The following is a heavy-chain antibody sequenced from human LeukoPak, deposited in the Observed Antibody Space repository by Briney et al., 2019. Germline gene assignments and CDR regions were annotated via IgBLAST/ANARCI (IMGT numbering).Heavy chain of an antibody. CDR3: ARVEYNWNDEGFDY. CDR2: IYYSGST. J-gene: IGHJ4*02. CDR1: GGSISSGDYY. D-gene: IGHD1-20*01. V-gene: IGHV4-30-4*08. Sequence: SETLSLTCTVSGGSISSGDYYWSWIRQPPGKGLEWIGYIYYSGSTYYNPSLKSRVTISVDSSKNQFSLKLSSVTAADTAVYYCARVEYNWNDEGFDYWGQGTLVTVSS.